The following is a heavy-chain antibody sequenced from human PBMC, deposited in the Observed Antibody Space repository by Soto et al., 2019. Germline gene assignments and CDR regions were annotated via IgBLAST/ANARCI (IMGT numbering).Heavy chain of an antibody. CDR3: ARDGGYWHRVYYYGMDV. CDR2: ISAYNGNT. J-gene: IGHJ6*02. V-gene: IGHV1-18*01. Sequence: GASVKVSCKASGYTFTSYGISWVRQAPGQGLEWMGWISAYNGNTNYAQKLQGRVTMTTDTSTSTAYMELRSLRSDDTAVYYCARDGGYWHRVYYYGMDVWGQGTTVTVS. CDR1: GYTFTSYG. D-gene: IGHD2-15*01.